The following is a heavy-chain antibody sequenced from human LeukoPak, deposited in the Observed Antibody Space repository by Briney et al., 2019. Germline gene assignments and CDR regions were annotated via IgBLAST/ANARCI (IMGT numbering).Heavy chain of an antibody. Sequence: GASVKVSCKASGYTFTSYGITWVRQAPGQGHEWMGWISVYKGNTNYAQKFQGRVTMTTDTSASTAYMELRSLRSDETAVYYCARELDYYNDSGYYDYWGQGTLVTVSS. CDR3: ARELDYYNDSGYYDY. V-gene: IGHV1-18*01. D-gene: IGHD3-22*01. CDR1: GYTFTSYG. J-gene: IGHJ4*02. CDR2: ISVYKGNT.